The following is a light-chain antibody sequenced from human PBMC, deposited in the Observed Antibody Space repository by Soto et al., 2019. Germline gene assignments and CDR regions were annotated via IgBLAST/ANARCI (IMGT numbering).Light chain of an antibody. CDR1: QSFSSN. V-gene: IGKV3-15*01. J-gene: IGKJ1*01. CDR2: GAS. Sequence: EIVMTQSPVTLSVSPGERATLSCRASQSFSSNLAWYQQKPGQAPRLLIYGASTRATGIPAKFSGGGSGTEFTLTISSLQSEDFAIYYCQQYKNGWTFGQGTKVDIK. CDR3: QQYKNGWT.